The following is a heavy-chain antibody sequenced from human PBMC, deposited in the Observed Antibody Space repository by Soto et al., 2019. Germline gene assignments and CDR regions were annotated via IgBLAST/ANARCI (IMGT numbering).Heavy chain of an antibody. Sequence: GASVKVSCKASGYTFTSYDINWVRQATGQGLEWMGWMNPNSGNTGYAQKFQGRVTMTRNTSISTAYMELSSLRSEDTAVYYCARRYGDYSSFDYWDQGSLAPVVRVPAATNFDYWGQGTLVTVSS. CDR3: ARRYGDYSSFDYWDQGSLAPVVRVPAATNFDY. J-gene: IGHJ4*02. CDR1: GYTFTSYD. CDR2: MNPNSGNT. D-gene: IGHD2-2*01. V-gene: IGHV1-8*01.